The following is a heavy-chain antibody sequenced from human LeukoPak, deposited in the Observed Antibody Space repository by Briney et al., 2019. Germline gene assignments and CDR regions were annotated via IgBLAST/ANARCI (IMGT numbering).Heavy chain of an antibody. CDR1: GYTFTSYG. V-gene: IGHV1-18*01. CDR2: ISAYNGNT. D-gene: IGHD3-22*01. J-gene: IGHJ4*02. CDR3: ARNYYDSSGYYYPYYFDY. Sequence: GASVKVSCKASGYTFTSYGISWVRQAPGQGLEWMGWISAYNGNTNCAQKLQGRVTMTTDTSTSTAYMELRSLRSDDTAVYYCARNYYDSSGYYYPYYFDYWGQGTLVTVSS.